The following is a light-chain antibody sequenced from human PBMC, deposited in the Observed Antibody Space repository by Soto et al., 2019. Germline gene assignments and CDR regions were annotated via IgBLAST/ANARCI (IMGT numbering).Light chain of an antibody. CDR2: EGS. CDR3: CSYAGSSTWV. CDR1: ISDVGTYNL. Sequence: QSALTQPASVSGSPGQSITISCTGTISDVGTYNLVSWYQQHPGKAPKLMTYEGSKRPSGVSNRFSGSKSGNTASLTISGLQAEDEADYYCCSYAGSSTWVFGGGTKLTVL. V-gene: IGLV2-23*01. J-gene: IGLJ2*01.